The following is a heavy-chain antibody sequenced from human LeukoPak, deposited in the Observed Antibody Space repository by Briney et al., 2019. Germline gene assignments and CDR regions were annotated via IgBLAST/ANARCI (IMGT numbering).Heavy chain of an antibody. CDR1: GFTFSGYW. V-gene: IGHV3-74*01. Sequence: HPGGSLRLSCAASGFTFSGYWMHWVRQASGKGPVWVSRINSDGSSTSYADSVKGRFTISRDNAKNTLFLQMNSLRAEDTAVYYCVRPSSSTITWGQGTLVTVSS. J-gene: IGHJ5*02. D-gene: IGHD2-2*01. CDR2: INSDGSST. CDR3: VRPSSSTIT.